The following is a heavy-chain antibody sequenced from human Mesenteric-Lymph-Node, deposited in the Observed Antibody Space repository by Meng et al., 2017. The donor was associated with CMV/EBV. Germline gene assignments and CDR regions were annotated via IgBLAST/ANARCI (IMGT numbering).Heavy chain of an antibody. D-gene: IGHD4-23*01. CDR2: INHSGST. J-gene: IGHJ4*02. Sequence: QVQRQHGGAGLLKPSETLSRTCGGYGGSFNGYYRSWIRQPPGKGLEWIGEINHSGSTNYNPSLKSRVTISVDTSKNQFSLKLSSVTAADTAVYYCARHQRWLKSEGGFNYWGQGTLVTVSS. CDR3: ARHQRWLKSEGGFNY. V-gene: IGHV4-34*01. CDR1: GGSFNGYY.